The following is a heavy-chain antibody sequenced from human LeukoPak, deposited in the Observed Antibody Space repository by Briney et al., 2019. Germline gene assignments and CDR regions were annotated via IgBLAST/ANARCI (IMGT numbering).Heavy chain of an antibody. V-gene: IGHV3-30*19. CDR3: ARDRDTAMGL. J-gene: IGHJ4*02. CDR2: IWYDGSNK. CDR1: GFTFSSYG. Sequence: GGSLRLSCAASGFTFSSYGMHWVRQAPGKGLEWVAVIWYDGSNKYYTDSVKGRFTISRDKSKNTLYLQMNSLRAEDTAVYYCARDRDTAMGLWGQGTLVTVSS. D-gene: IGHD5-18*01.